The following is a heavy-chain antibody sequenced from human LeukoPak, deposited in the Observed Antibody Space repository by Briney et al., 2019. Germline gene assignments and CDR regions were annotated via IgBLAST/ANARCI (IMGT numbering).Heavy chain of an antibody. D-gene: IGHD5-18*01. Sequence: KTGGSLRLSCAASGFTFSSYSMNWARQAPGKGLEWVSSISSTSTYIYYADSVKGRFSISRDNAKNSLYLQMNSLRAEDTAVYYCARVGNSYGRDFDYWGQGTLVTVSS. CDR1: GFTFSSYS. J-gene: IGHJ4*02. CDR3: ARVGNSYGRDFDY. CDR2: ISSTSTYI. V-gene: IGHV3-21*01.